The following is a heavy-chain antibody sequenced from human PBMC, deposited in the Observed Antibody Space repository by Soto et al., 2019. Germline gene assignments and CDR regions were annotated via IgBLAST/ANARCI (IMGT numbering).Heavy chain of an antibody. CDR3: ARDHIVGATNFDY. J-gene: IGHJ4*02. CDR2: IKQDGSEK. D-gene: IGHD1-26*01. Sequence: EVQLVESGGGLVQPGGSLRLSCAASGFTFSSYWMSWVRQAPGKGLEWVANIKQDGSEKYYVDSVKGRFTISRDNAKNSLYLQMISLRAEDTVVYYCARDHIVGATNFDYWGQGTLVTVSS. V-gene: IGHV3-7*01. CDR1: GFTFSSYW.